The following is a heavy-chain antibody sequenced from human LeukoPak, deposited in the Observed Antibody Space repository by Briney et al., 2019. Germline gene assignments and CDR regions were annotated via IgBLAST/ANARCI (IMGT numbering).Heavy chain of an antibody. J-gene: IGHJ5*02. Sequence: GESMKISCKGSGYSLTSYWISWGRQMPGKGVEWMGRIDPSDSYTNYSPSLQGHVNISADKSSSTAYLQWRSLKASGTAMYYCARQGTSWFDPGGEGTLVSVPS. D-gene: IGHD1-1*01. CDR1: GYSLTSYW. CDR2: IDPSDSYT. V-gene: IGHV5-10-1*01. CDR3: ARQGTSWFDP.